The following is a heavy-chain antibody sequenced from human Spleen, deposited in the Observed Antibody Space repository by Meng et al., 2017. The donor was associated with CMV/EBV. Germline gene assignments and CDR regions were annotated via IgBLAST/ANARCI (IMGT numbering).Heavy chain of an antibody. CDR2: INPDSGDT. Sequence: ASVKVSCKASGYTFSAYYIHWVRQAPGQGLEWMGWINPDSGDTSFAQKFQGRVTMTRDTSISTAYMELSRLRSDDTAVYYCAISTHQPNAFDIWGQGTMVTVSS. V-gene: IGHV1-2*02. CDR3: AISTHQPNAFDI. CDR1: GYTFSAYY. J-gene: IGHJ3*02. D-gene: IGHD2-2*01.